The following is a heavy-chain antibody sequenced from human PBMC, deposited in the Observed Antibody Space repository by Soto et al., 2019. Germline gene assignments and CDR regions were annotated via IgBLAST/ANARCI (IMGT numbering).Heavy chain of an antibody. CDR2: IYYSGST. D-gene: IGHD3-10*01. V-gene: IGHV4-39*01. J-gene: IGHJ6*02. Sequence: PSETLSLTCTVSGGSISSSSYYWGWIRQPPGKGLEWIGSIYYSGSTYYKQSLKSRVTMSVDTSKNQFSLKVSSVTAADTALYYCARQGFGQLHGLVDVWGPGTTVTVSS. CDR3: ARQGFGQLHGLVDV. CDR1: GGSISSSSYY.